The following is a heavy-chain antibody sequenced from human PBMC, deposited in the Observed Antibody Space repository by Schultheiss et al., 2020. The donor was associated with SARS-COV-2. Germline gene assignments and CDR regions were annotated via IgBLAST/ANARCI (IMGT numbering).Heavy chain of an antibody. D-gene: IGHD5-18*01. CDR2: IYYSGST. Sequence: SETLSLTCTVSGGSISSYYWSWIRQPPGKGLEWIGYIYYSGSTNYNPSLKSRVTISVDTSKNQFSLKLSSVTAADTAVYYCAGGVGDTAMVRRAYYFDYWGQGTLVTVSS. CDR1: GGSISSYY. V-gene: IGHV4-59*08. CDR3: AGGVGDTAMVRRAYYFDY. J-gene: IGHJ4*02.